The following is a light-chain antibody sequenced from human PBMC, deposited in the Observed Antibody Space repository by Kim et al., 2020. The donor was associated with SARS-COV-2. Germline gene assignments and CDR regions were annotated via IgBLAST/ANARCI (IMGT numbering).Light chain of an antibody. V-gene: IGKV3-11*01. J-gene: IGKJ4*01. CDR1: QSVSSD. Sequence: SPGERATLSCRASQSVSSDLAWYQQKPGQAPRLLIYDASNRATGIPARFSGSGSGTDFTLTISSLEPEDFGVYYCQQRSNWPPLTFGGGTKVDIK. CDR3: QQRSNWPPLT. CDR2: DAS.